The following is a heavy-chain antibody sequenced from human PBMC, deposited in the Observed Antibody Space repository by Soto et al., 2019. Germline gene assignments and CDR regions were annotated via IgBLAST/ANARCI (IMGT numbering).Heavy chain of an antibody. CDR2: IYNSGST. V-gene: IGHV4-59*01. J-gene: IGHJ6*02. CDR3: ARATEFRDYGGTGGGIDI. CDR1: GGSISSYY. D-gene: IGHD4-17*01. Sequence: TLSLTCTVSGGSISSYYWNWIRQPPGKGLEWIGYIYNSGSTNYNPSLKSRVTISVDTSKNQFSLKLTSVTTADTAVYYCARATEFRDYGGTGGGIDIWGQGTTVTVSS.